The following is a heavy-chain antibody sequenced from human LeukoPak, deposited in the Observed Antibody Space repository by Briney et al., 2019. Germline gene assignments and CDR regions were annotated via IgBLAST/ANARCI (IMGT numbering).Heavy chain of an antibody. CDR1: GFTFSSYS. CDR3: ARDTTYSSGGYFDY. V-gene: IGHV3-48*01. CDR2: ISSSSSTI. Sequence: PGGSLRLSCAASGFTFSSYSMNWVRQAPGKGLEWVSYISSSSSTIYYADSVKGRFTISRDNAKNSLYLQMNSLRAEDTAVYYCARDTTYSSGGYFDYWGQGTLVTVS. D-gene: IGHD6-19*01. J-gene: IGHJ4*02.